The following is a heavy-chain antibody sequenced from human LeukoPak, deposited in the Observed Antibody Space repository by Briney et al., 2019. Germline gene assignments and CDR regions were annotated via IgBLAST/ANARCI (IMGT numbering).Heavy chain of an antibody. D-gene: IGHD3-10*01. CDR1: GGSISSYY. V-gene: IGHV4-59*01. J-gene: IGHJ4*02. CDR2: IYYSGST. CDR3: ARVGTHGSGSYYPFDY. Sequence: SETLSLTCTVSGGSISSYYWSWIRQPPGKGLEWIGYIYYSGSTNYNPSLKSRVTISVDTSKNQFSLKLSSVTAADTAVYNCARVGTHGSGSYYPFDYWGQGTLVTVSS.